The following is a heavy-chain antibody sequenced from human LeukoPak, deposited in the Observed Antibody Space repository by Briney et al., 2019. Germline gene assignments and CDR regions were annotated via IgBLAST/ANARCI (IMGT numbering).Heavy chain of an antibody. J-gene: IGHJ4*02. V-gene: IGHV3-21*01. D-gene: IGHD4-17*01. Sequence: PGGSLRLSCAASGFTFSSYSMNWVRQAPGKGLEWVSSISSRSSYIFYADSVKGRFTISRDNAKNSLFLQMNTLRAEDTAVYYCAREGRRDYGDYPYYFDYWGQGTLVTVSS. CDR2: ISSRSSYI. CDR1: GFTFSSYS. CDR3: AREGRRDYGDYPYYFDY.